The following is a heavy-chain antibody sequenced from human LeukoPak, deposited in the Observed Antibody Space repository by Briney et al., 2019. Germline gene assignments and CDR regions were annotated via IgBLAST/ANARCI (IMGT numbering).Heavy chain of an antibody. CDR3: ARWYYDFWSGTTVNAFDI. Sequence: SETLSLTCTVSGGSISSYYWSWIRQPPGKGLEWIGYIYYSGSTNYNPSLKSRVTISVDSSKNQFSLKLSSVTAADTAVYYCARWYYDFWSGTTVNAFDIWGQGTMVTVSS. CDR1: GGSISSYY. CDR2: IYYSGST. D-gene: IGHD3-3*01. J-gene: IGHJ3*02. V-gene: IGHV4-59*01.